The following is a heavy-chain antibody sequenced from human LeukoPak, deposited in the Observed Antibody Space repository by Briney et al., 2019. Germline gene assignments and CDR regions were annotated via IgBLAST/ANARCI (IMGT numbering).Heavy chain of an antibody. D-gene: IGHD3-22*01. CDR3: AKDRLYYYDSSGQILYG. V-gene: IGHV3-21*04. CDR2: ISRASESI. J-gene: IGHJ4*02. CDR1: GFTFNAYS. Sequence: TGGSLRLSCAASGFTFNAYSMGWVRQAPGKGLEWVSIISRASESIFYADSVKGRFTISRDNSKNTLYLQMNSLRAEDTAVYYCAKDRLYYYDSSGQILYGWGQGTLVTVSS.